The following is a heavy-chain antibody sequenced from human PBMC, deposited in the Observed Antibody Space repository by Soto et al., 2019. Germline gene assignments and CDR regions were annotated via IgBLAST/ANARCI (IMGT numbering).Heavy chain of an antibody. CDR2: ISSNGGST. Sequence: PGGSLRLSRSASGFTFSSYAMHWFRQAPGKGLEYVSAISSNGGSTYYADSVKGRFTISRDNSKNTLYLQMSSLRAEDTAVYYCVKTGGIAAAGPFDYWGQGTLVTVSS. D-gene: IGHD6-13*01. V-gene: IGHV3-64D*06. CDR1: GFTFSSYA. J-gene: IGHJ4*02. CDR3: VKTGGIAAAGPFDY.